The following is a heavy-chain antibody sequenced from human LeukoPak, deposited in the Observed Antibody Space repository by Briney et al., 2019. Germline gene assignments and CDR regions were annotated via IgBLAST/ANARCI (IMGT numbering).Heavy chain of an antibody. Sequence: PSETLSLTCSVSGGSISSDYWSWIRQPPGKGLEWIGYIYYTGTTNYNSSLKSRVTISVDRSKHLFSLTLSSVIAADTAVYYCARGPYYYLDVWGKGTTVTVSS. CDR2: IYYTGTT. CDR3: ARGPYYYLDV. CDR1: GGSISSDY. J-gene: IGHJ6*03. V-gene: IGHV4-59*01.